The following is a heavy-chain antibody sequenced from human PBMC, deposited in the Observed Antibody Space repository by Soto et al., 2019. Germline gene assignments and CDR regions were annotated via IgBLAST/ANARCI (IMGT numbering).Heavy chain of an antibody. CDR3: ARRYCSSTSCSYYFDY. V-gene: IGHV1-46*01. D-gene: IGHD2-2*01. CDR2: INPSGGST. CDR1: GYTFTSYY. J-gene: IGHJ4*02. Sequence: GASVKVSCKASGYTFTSYYMHWVRQAPGQRLERMGIINPSGGSTSYAQKFQGRVTMTRDTSTSTVYMELSSLRSEDTAVYYCARRYCSSTSCSYYFDYWVQGTLV.